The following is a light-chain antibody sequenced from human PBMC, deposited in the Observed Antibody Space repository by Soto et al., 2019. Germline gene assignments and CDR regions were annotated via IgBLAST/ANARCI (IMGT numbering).Light chain of an antibody. CDR1: QGISNH. CDR3: LQHTNFPLT. Sequence: EMTQSPSAMSAPVVDRVTITCLAGQGISNHLVGFQQRPGKVPKRLIYDASSLQTGVPSRFSGSGSGTDFTLTIISLQPEDFATYYCLQHTNFPLTFGQGTRLEIK. CDR2: DAS. J-gene: IGKJ5*01. V-gene: IGKV1-17*03.